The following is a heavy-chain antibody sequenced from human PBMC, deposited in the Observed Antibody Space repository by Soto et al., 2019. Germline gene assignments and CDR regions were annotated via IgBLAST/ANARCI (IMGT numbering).Heavy chain of an antibody. CDR3: ARGVSDTAMVTWYDY. D-gene: IGHD5-18*01. Sequence: ASVKVSCKASGYTFTGYYMHWVRQAPGQGLEWMGWINPNSGGTNYAQKFQGWVTMTRDTSISTAYMELSRLRSDDTAVYYCARGVSDTAMVTWYDYWGQGTLVTVSS. CDR1: GYTFTGYY. V-gene: IGHV1-2*04. J-gene: IGHJ4*02. CDR2: INPNSGGT.